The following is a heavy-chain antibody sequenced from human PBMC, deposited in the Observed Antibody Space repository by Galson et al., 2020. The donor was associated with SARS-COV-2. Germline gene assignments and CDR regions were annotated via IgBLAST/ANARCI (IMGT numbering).Heavy chain of an antibody. J-gene: IGHJ5*02. Sequence: LSLTCAASGFTFSSYAMHWVRQAPGKGLEWVAVISYDGSNKYYADSVKGRFTISRDNSKNTLYLQMNSPRAEDTAVYYCARDGGGWFDPWGQGTLVTVSS. V-gene: IGHV3-30*04. CDR1: GFTFSSYA. D-gene: IGHD3-16*01. CDR2: ISYDGSNK. CDR3: ARDGGGWFDP.